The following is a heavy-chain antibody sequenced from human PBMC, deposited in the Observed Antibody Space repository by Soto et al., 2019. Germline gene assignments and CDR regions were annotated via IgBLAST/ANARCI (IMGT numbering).Heavy chain of an antibody. CDR1: GFTFSNYE. CDR2: IGTSGRTI. V-gene: IGHV3-48*03. Sequence: SGGSLRLSCAVSGFTFSNYEMNWVRQAPGKGLEWVSYIGTSGRTIYYADSVRGRFTISRDNAKNSLYLQMNSLRAEDTAVYYCARESEDLTSNFDYWGQGTLVTVSS. J-gene: IGHJ4*02. CDR3: ARESEDLTSNFDY.